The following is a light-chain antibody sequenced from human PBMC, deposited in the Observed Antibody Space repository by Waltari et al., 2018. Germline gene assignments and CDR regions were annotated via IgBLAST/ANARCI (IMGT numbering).Light chain of an antibody. J-gene: IGKJ4*01. CDR2: VAS. V-gene: IGKV1-39*01. CDR3: QQTYNAPLT. Sequence: DVQMTQSPSSLSASVGDRVTITCRASQSVSYYLNWYQQKEGQAPKLLIYVASSLETGVPSRFSGSGSGTDFTLTISNLQPEDFAPYLCQQTYNAPLTFGGGTKVEIK. CDR1: QSVSYY.